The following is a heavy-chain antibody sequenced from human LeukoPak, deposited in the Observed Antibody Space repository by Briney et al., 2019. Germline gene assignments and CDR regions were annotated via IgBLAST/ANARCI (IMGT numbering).Heavy chain of an antibody. J-gene: IGHJ3*02. CDR3: ARADARGAFDI. V-gene: IGHV1-8*01. CDR1: GYTFTSYD. Sequence: GASVKVSCKASGYTFTSYDINWVRQATGQGLEWMGWMNPNSGNTGYAQKLQGRVTMTTDTSTSTAYMELRSLRSDDTAVYYCARADARGAFDIWGQGTMVTVSS. CDR2: MNPNSGNT.